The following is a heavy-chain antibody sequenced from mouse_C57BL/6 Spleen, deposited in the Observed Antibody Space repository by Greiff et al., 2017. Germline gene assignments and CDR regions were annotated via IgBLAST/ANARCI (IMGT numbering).Heavy chain of an antibody. Sequence: EVKVVESGGGLVKPGGSLKLSCAASGFTFSDYGMHWVRPAPEKGLEWVAYISSGSSTIYYADTVKGRFTIARDNAKNTLFLQMTSLRSEDTAMYYCARGYPYYAMDYWGPGTSVTVSS. CDR2: ISSGSSTI. V-gene: IGHV5-17*01. J-gene: IGHJ4*01. CDR3: ARGYPYYAMDY. D-gene: IGHD2-2*01. CDR1: GFTFSDYG.